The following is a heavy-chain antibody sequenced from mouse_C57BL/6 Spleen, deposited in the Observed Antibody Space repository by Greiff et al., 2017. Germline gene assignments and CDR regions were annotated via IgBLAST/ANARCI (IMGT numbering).Heavy chain of an antibody. CDR2: IDPSDSYT. Sequence: QVQLKESGAELVRPGTSVKLSCKASGYTFTSYWMHWVKQRPGQGLEWIGVIDPSDSYTNYNQKFKGKATLTVDTSSSTAYMQLSSLTSEDSAVYYCAREAYDGYHFPLDYWGQGTTLTVSS. CDR3: AREAYDGYHFPLDY. CDR1: GYTFTSYW. D-gene: IGHD2-3*01. V-gene: IGHV1-59*01. J-gene: IGHJ2*01.